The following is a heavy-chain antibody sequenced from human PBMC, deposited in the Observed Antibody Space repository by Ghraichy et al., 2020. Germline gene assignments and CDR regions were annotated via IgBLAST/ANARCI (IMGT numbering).Heavy chain of an antibody. CDR1: GFTFSNFW. CDR2: INGEGGTT. CDR3: ARDAVAVASSAGGTDF. J-gene: IGHJ4*02. D-gene: IGHD6-19*01. Sequence: GGSLRLSCAASGFTFSNFWMYWVRQAPGKGLVWVSRINGEGGTTGYADSVKGRFTISRDKAKNTLYLQMNSLGAEDTALYYCARDAVAVASSAGGTDFWGQGTLVTVSS. V-gene: IGHV3-74*01.